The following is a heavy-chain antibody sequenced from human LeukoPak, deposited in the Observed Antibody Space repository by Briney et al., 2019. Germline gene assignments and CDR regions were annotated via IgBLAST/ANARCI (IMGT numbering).Heavy chain of an antibody. CDR1: GFPVINNY. D-gene: IGHD6-6*01. J-gene: IGHJ5*02. V-gene: IGHV3-23*01. Sequence: GRSLRLSCAASGFPVINNYMSWVRQAPGKGLEWVSAISGSGGTTYYADSVKGRFTISRDNSKSTLYVQMNSLRAEDTAVYYCAIVVAARQGTIDPWGQGTLVTISS. CDR3: AIVVAARQGTIDP. CDR2: ISGSGGTT.